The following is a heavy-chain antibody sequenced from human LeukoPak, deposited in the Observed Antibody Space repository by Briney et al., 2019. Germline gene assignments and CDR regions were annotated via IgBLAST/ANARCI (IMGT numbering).Heavy chain of an antibody. CDR3: ATGNRGGSYYRNAFDI. CDR1: GYTLTELS. V-gene: IGHV1-24*01. J-gene: IGHJ3*02. CDR2: FDPEDGET. D-gene: IGHD1-26*01. Sequence: GASVKLSCKVSGYTLTELSMHWVRQAPGRGHEWMGGFDPEDGETIYAQKFQGRVTMTEDTSTDTAYMELSSLRSEDTAVYYCATGNRGGSYYRNAFDIWGQGTMVTVSS.